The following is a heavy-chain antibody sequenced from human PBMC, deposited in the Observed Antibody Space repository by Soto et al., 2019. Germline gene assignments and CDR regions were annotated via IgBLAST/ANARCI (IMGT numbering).Heavy chain of an antibody. CDR1: GFTFSSYA. CDR3: VRDGVRGARDYYYYGMDV. J-gene: IGHJ6*02. Sequence: QVQLVESGGGVVQPGRSLRLSCAASGFTFSSYAMHWVRQAPGKGLEWVAIISYDGSNKYYADSVKGRFTISRDNSKNTLYLQMNSLRAEDTAVYYCVRDGVRGARDYYYYGMDVWGQGTTVTVSS. D-gene: IGHD3-10*01. V-gene: IGHV3-30-3*01. CDR2: ISYDGSNK.